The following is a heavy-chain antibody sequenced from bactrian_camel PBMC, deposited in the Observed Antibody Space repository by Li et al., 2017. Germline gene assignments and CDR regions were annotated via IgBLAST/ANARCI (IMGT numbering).Heavy chain of an antibody. CDR1: GFTFGSRY. J-gene: IGHJ4*01. D-gene: IGHD6*01. Sequence: LVESGGGLVQPGGSLRLSCAASGFTFGSRYMSWIRQAPGKGLEWVSSLYSYGSNTYYAASVTGRFTISRDNAKNMVYLHLNSLKTEDMAMYYCANTVAGSPYYWGQGTQVTVS. V-gene: IGHV3-2*01. CDR3: ANTVAGSPYY. CDR2: LYSYGSNT.